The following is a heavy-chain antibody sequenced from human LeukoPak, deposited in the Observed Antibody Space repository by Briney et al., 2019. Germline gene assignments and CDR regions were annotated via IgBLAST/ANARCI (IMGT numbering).Heavy chain of an antibody. D-gene: IGHD4-23*01. J-gene: IGHJ6*02. CDR1: GGSISGHY. CDR3: AKGISGVVTVYNYYVMDV. CDR2: RYSSRNT. V-gene: IGHV4-59*08. Sequence: SETLSLTCTVSGGSISGHYLSWIRQPPGKGLEWIGYRYSSRNTKYNPSLNSRVTISVDTSKNQFSLRLSSVTAGDTAVYYCAKGISGVVTVYNYYVMDVWGHGTTVTVSS.